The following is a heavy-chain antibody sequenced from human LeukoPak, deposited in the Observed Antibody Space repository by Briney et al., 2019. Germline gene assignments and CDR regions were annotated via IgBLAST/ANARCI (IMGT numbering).Heavy chain of an antibody. CDR3: AREVGQQLARYFDY. J-gene: IGHJ4*02. D-gene: IGHD6-13*01. CDR2: ISYDGKNQ. CDR1: GFNFGNYA. V-gene: IGHV3-30*14. Sequence: QAGKSLRLSCVGSGFNFGNYALHWVRHIPSRGMEWVSLISYDGKNQYYADSVKGRFTISRDNSKNTLYLQMNSLRAEDTAVYYCAREVGQQLARYFDYWGQGTLVTVSS.